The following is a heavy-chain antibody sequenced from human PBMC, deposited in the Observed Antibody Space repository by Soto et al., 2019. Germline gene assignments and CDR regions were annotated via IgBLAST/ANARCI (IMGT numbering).Heavy chain of an antibody. CDR3: AREEGKYYYDSSGYYDA. CDR2: IYYSGST. V-gene: IGHV4-59*01. J-gene: IGHJ5*02. CDR1: GGSISSYY. D-gene: IGHD3-22*01. Sequence: SETLSLTCTVSGGSISSYYWSWIRQPPGKGLEWIGYIYYSGSTNYNPSLKSRVTISVDTSKNQFSLKLSSVTAADTAVYYCAREEGKYYYDSSGYYDAWGQGTLVTVSS.